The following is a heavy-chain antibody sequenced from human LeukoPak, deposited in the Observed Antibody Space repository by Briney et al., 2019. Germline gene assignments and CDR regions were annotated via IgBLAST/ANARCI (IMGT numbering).Heavy chain of an antibody. CDR1: GFTFSSYE. J-gene: IGHJ4*02. CDR3: PRDYYDSSGYCDY. V-gene: IGHV3-48*03. Sequence: PGGSLRLSCAASGFTFSSYEMNWVRQAPGKGLEWVSYISSSGSTIYYADSVKGRFTISRDNAKNSLYLQMNSLRAEDTALYYCPRDYYDSSGYCDYWGQGTLVTVSS. CDR2: ISSSGSTI. D-gene: IGHD3-22*01.